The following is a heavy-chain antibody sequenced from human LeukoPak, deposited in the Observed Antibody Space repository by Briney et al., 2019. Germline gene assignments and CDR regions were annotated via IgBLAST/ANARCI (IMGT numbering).Heavy chain of an antibody. CDR2: IYHSGST. J-gene: IGHJ6*02. D-gene: IGHD2-2*01. CDR1: GGSISSSNW. Sequence: PSGTLSLTCAVSGGSISSSNWWSWVRQPPGKGLEWIGEIYHSGSTNYNPSLKSRVTISVDKSKNQFSLKLSSVTAADTAVYYCARLLVVPAAIIGMDVWGQGTTVTVSS. V-gene: IGHV4-4*02. CDR3: ARLLVVPAAIIGMDV.